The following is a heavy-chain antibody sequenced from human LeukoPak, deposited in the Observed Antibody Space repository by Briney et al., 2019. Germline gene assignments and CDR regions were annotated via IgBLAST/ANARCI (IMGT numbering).Heavy chain of an antibody. CDR2: INPNNGGT. V-gene: IGHV1-2*02. CDR1: GYTFTGHY. CDR3: ARVYYYGSGSYYEAGHLFDP. Sequence: ASVKVSCKASGYTFTGHYMHWVRQAPGQGLEWMGWINPNNGGTNYAQKFQGRVTMTRDTSISTAYMELSKLRSDDTAVYYCARVYYYGSGSYYEAGHLFDPWGQGTLVTVSS. D-gene: IGHD3-10*01. J-gene: IGHJ5*02.